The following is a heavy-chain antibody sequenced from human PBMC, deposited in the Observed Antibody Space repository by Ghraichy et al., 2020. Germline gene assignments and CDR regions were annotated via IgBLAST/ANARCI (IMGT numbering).Heavy chain of an antibody. CDR3: VRGLVEMASGGY. CDR2: ISTSSSTI. J-gene: IGHJ4*02. D-gene: IGHD5-24*01. V-gene: IGHV3-48*02. Sequence: GGSLRLSCAASGFTFYTFSFNWVRQAPGKGLEWVAYISTSSSTIYYADSVKGRFTISRDNAKNSLYLQMHSLRDEDTAVYYCVRGLVEMASGGYWGQGTLFTVSS. CDR1: GFTFYTFS.